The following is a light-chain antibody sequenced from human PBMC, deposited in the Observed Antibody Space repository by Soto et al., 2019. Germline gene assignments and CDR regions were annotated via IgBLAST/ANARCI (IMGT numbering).Light chain of an antibody. V-gene: IGKV1-5*03. CDR3: QQYHSYPRT. CDR1: QSLSAW. CDR2: KAS. J-gene: IGKJ5*01. Sequence: DIQITQSPSTLSASVGARVTITCRASQSLSAWLYWYQQKPGKAPKLLIYKASNVDSGVPSRFSGSGSGTEFTLTISSLQADDFATYYCQQYHSYPRTFGQGTRLEIK.